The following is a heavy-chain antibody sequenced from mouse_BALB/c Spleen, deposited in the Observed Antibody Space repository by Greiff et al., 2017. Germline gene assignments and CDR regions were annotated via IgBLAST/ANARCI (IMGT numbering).Heavy chain of an antibody. CDR2: IRNKANGYTT. J-gene: IGHJ4*01. D-gene: IGHD1-1*01. Sequence: EVQVVESGGGLVQPGGSLRLSCATSGFTFTDYYMSWVRQPPGKALEWLGFIRNKANGYTTEYSASVKGRFTISRDNSQSILYLQMNTLRAEDSATYYCARDIRGSRDAMDYWGQGTSVTVSS. V-gene: IGHV7-3*02. CDR3: ARDIRGSRDAMDY. CDR1: GFTFTDYY.